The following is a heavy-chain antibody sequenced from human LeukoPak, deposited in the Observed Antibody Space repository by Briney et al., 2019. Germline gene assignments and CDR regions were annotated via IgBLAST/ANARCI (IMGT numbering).Heavy chain of an antibody. Sequence: GGSLRLSCAASGFTVSSNYMSWVRQAPGKGLECVSVIYSGGSTYYADSVKGRFTISRDNSKNTPYLQMNSLRAEDTAVYYCARYPSDQYYFDYWGQGTLVTVSS. CDR1: GFTVSSNY. CDR2: IYSGGST. CDR3: ARYPSDQYYFDY. J-gene: IGHJ4*02. V-gene: IGHV3-53*01.